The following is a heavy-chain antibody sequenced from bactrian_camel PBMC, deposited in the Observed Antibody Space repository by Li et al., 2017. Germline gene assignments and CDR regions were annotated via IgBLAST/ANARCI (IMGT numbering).Heavy chain of an antibody. D-gene: IGHD6*01. J-gene: IGHJ4*01. CDR1: GYDSSNSNYSTYC. CDR3: ACDGGSWSN. CDR2: IDSTGDSP. V-gene: IGHV3S1*01. Sequence: VQLVASGGGSVQLGASLRLSCSASGYDSSNSNYSTYCMGWFRQAPGKGLEWVSDIDSTGDSPYYAESVKDRFTISRDNAKNTLYLQLNYLKTDDTGMYFCACDGGSWSNWGQGTQVTVS.